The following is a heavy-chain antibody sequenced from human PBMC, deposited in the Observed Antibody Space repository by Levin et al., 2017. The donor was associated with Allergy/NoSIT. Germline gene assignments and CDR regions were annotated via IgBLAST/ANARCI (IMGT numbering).Heavy chain of an antibody. V-gene: IGHV1-2*06. Sequence: GESLKISCKASGYTFTAYYIHWVRQAPGQWLEWMGRINPNSGATNYAQNFQGRVTMTRDTSISTAYMELSRLRSDDTAVYYCATPDYSSSSGTIDYWGQGTLVTVSS. CDR3: ATPDYSSSSGTIDY. CDR1: GYTFTAYY. J-gene: IGHJ4*02. CDR2: INPNSGAT. D-gene: IGHD6-6*01.